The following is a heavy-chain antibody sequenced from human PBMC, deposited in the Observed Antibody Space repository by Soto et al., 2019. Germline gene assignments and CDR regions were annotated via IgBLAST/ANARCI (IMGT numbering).Heavy chain of an antibody. CDR3: ASTKDYSSSLDY. Sequence: TSETLSLTCTVSGGSISSGGYYWSWIRQHPGKGLEWIGCVYHSVRTYYNPSLNSRITISVDTSKKHFSLKLSSVTAADTAVYYCASTKDYSSSLDYWGQGILVTVSS. J-gene: IGHJ4*02. CDR2: VYHSVRT. V-gene: IGHV4-31*03. D-gene: IGHD6-6*01. CDR1: GGSISSGGYY.